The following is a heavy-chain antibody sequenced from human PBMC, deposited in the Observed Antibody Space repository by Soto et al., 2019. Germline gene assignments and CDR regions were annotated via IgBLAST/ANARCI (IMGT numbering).Heavy chain of an antibody. CDR3: ARDTSVHDYGDPFAAFDI. V-gene: IGHV3-33*01. Sequence: QPGGSLRLSCAASGFTFSSYCMYWVRQAPGKGLEWVAVIWYDGSNKYYADSVKGRFTISRDNSKNTLYLQMNSLRAEDTAVYYCARDTSVHDYGDPFAAFDIWGQGTMVTVSS. CDR2: IWYDGSNK. D-gene: IGHD4-17*01. J-gene: IGHJ3*02. CDR1: GFTFSSYC.